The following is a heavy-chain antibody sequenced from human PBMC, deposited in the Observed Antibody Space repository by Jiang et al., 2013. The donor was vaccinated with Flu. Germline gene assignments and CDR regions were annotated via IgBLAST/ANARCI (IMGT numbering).Heavy chain of an antibody. CDR1: GFTFSSYS. V-gene: IGHV3-48*02. CDR3: ARSESYYSDKLGYYFDY. CDR2: ISSSSSTI. D-gene: IGHD3-22*01. J-gene: IGHJ4*02. Sequence: VQLVESGGGLVQPGGSLRLSCAASGFTFSSYSMNWVRQAPGKGLEWVSYISSSSSTIYYADSVKGRFTISRDNAKNSLYLQMNSLRDEDTAVYYCARSESYYSDKLGYYFDYWGQGTLVTVSS.